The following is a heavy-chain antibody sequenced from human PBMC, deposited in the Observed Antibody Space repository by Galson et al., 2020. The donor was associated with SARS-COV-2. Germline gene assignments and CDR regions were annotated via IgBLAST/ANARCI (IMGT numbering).Heavy chain of an antibody. J-gene: IGHJ4*02. D-gene: IGHD3-10*01. CDR3: TRETSDSGKFFSDF. Sequence: TGGSLRLSCAASGFTFSNYWMQWVRQAPGQGLVWVSRIQTDGTKTTHADSVKGRFTISRDNARNTLYLQMNSLRAEDTAVYYCTRETSDSGKFFSDFWGQGTLVNVSS. V-gene: IGHV3-74*01. CDR2: IQTDGTKT. CDR1: GFTFSNYW.